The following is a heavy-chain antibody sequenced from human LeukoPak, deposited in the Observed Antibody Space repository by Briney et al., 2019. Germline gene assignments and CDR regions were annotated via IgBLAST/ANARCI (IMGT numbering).Heavy chain of an antibody. CDR3: AKEHYGDYVLPSMDV. Sequence: GGSLRLSCAASGFTFSSYAMNWVRQAPGKGLEWVSAISASGGSTYYADSVKGRFTISRDNSKNTLYLQMNSLRAEDTAVYYCAKEHYGDYVLPSMDVWGQGTTVTVSS. CDR1: GFTFSSYA. CDR2: ISASGGST. J-gene: IGHJ6*02. D-gene: IGHD4-17*01. V-gene: IGHV3-23*01.